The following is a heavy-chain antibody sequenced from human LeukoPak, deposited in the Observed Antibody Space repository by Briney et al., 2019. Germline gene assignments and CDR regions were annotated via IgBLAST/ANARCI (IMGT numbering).Heavy chain of an antibody. CDR2: IYTSGST. V-gene: IGHV4-61*02. CDR1: GGSISSGSYY. D-gene: IGHD2-21*02. J-gene: IGHJ4*02. Sequence: PSETLSLTCTVSGGSISSGSYYWSWIRQPAGKGLEWIGRIYTSGSTNYNPSLKSRVTISVDTSKNQFSLKLSSVTAADTAVYYCARDMAYCGGDCYNWGQGTLVTVSS. CDR3: ARDMAYCGGDCYN.